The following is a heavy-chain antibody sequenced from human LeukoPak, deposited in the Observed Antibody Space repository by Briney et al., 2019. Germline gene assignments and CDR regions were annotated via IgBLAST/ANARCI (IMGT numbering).Heavy chain of an antibody. CDR1: GFTFSIYG. J-gene: IGHJ4*02. V-gene: IGHV3-30*02. CDR3: ARDRRWLHGVDY. CDR2: IRYDGSNK. Sequence: GGSLRLSCAASGFTFSIYGMHWVRQAPGKGLEWVAFIRYDGSNKYYADSVKGRFTISRDNSKNTLYLQMNSLRAEDTAVYYCARDRRWLHGVDYWGQGTLVTVSS. D-gene: IGHD5-24*01.